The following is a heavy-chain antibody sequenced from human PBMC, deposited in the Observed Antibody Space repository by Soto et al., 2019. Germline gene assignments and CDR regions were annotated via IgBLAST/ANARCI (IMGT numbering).Heavy chain of an antibody. D-gene: IGHD1-20*01. V-gene: IGHV3-33*01. CDR2: IWFDGSNK. J-gene: IGHJ4*02. CDR1: GFTFSIYG. Sequence: QVQLVESGGCVVQPGRSLRLSCAASGFTFSIYGMHWVLQAPGKGLEWVALIWFDGSNKYYADSVKGRFTISRDNSKNTLYLQMNSLRAEDTAVYYGARVGITGTTFRGFDYGGQGTLVTVSS. CDR3: ARVGITGTTFRGFDY.